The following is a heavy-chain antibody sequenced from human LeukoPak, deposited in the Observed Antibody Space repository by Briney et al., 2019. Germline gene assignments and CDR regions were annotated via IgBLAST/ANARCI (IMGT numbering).Heavy chain of an antibody. D-gene: IGHD4-11*01. J-gene: IGHJ4*02. CDR1: GGSISSGGYS. V-gene: IGHV4-31*03. CDR3: ARLLQYPIGGYFDY. CDR2: IYYSGST. Sequence: PSETLSLTCTVSGGSISSGGYSWSWIRQHPGKGLEWIGYIYYSGSTYYNPSLKSRVTISVDTSKNQFSLKLSSVTAADTAVYYCARLLQYPIGGYFDYWGQGTLVTVSS.